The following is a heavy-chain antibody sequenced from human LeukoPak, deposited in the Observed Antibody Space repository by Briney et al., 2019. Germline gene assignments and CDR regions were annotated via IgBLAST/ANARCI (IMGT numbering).Heavy chain of an antibody. Sequence: SETLSLTCTISGGSISNYYWSWVRQPPGKGLEWIGYIREYGATNYSPSLKSRVTISADTSRNQFPLKLSAVTTADTAVYYCARGSRDILTGYYVGSDYWGQGTLVIVSS. CDR3: ARGSRDILTGYYVGSDY. J-gene: IGHJ4*02. CDR2: IREYGAT. V-gene: IGHV4-59*01. D-gene: IGHD3-9*01. CDR1: GGSISNYY.